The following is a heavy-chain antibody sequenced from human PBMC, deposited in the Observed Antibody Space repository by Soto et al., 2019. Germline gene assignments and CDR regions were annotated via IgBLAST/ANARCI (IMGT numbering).Heavy chain of an antibody. CDR3: AGELSGEIMTMTGAFDI. CDR1: GYTFTSYA. J-gene: IGHJ3*02. V-gene: IGHV1-3*01. Sequence: QVQLVQPGAEVKKPGASVKVSCKASGYTFTSYAIHWVRQAPGQRLEWMGWLNAGNGHTQYSQRFQGRVTITRDTSANIVYVEVSRLRSEDTALYYCAGELSGEIMTMTGAFDIWGQGTMVTVSS. CDR2: LNAGNGHT. D-gene: IGHD3-16*01.